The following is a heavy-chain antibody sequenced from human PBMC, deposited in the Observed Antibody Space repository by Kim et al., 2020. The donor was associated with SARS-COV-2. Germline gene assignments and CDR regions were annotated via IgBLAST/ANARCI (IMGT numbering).Heavy chain of an antibody. J-gene: IGHJ4*02. CDR1: GGSISSGGYY. CDR2: IYYSGST. CDR3: ARAPLTILGVVIQNFDY. D-gene: IGHD3-3*01. Sequence: SETLSLTCTVSGGSISSGGYYWSWIRQHPGKGLEWIGYIYYSGSTYYNPSLKSRVTISVDTSKNQFSLKLSSVTAADTAVYYCARAPLTILGVVIQNFDYWGQGTLVTVSS. V-gene: IGHV4-31*03.